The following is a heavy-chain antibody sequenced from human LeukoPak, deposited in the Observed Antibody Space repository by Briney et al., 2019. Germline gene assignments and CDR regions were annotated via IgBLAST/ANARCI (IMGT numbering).Heavy chain of an antibody. Sequence: PGRSLRLSCAASGFTFSSYAMHWVRQAPGKGLEWVAVISYDGSNKYYADSVKGRFTISRDNSKNTLYLQMNSLRAEDTAVYYCARGSWYGDYWGQGTLVTVSS. D-gene: IGHD6-13*01. CDR3: ARGSWYGDY. CDR2: ISYDGSNK. V-gene: IGHV3-30-3*01. J-gene: IGHJ4*02. CDR1: GFTFSSYA.